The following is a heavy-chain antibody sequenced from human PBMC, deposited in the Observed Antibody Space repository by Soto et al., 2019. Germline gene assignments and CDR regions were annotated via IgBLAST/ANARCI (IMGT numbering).Heavy chain of an antibody. CDR2: IYTSGST. CDR1: GVTIRGSS. D-gene: IGHD2-2*02. V-gene: IGHV4-4*07. J-gene: IGHJ6*02. CDR3: AREGYCSSTSCYTAPPTHGMDV. Sequence: SETLPVTCDVSGVTIRGSSWNWIRQPAGKGLEWIGRIYTSGSTNYNPSLKSRVTMSVDTSKNQFSLKLSSVTAADTAVYYCAREGYCSSTSCYTAPPTHGMDVWGQGTTVT.